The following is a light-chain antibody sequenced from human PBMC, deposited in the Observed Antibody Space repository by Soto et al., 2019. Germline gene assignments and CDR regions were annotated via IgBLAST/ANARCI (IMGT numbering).Light chain of an antibody. J-gene: IGLJ1*01. CDR1: SSDVGGYDY. V-gene: IGLV2-14*01. CDR2: EVS. CDR3: SSYSISTAYL. Sequence: QSALTQPASVSGSPGQSITISCTGTSSDVGGYDYVSWYQLHPGKAPKLMVFEVSNRPSGVSYRFPGSKSGNMASLTISGLQAEDEADYFCSSYSISTAYLFGTGTKV.